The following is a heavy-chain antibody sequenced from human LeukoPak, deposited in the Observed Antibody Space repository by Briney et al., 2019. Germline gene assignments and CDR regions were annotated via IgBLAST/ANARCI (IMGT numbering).Heavy chain of an antibody. D-gene: IGHD6-13*01. Sequence: NPSETLSLTCTVSGGSISSGGYYWSWIRQPPGKGLEWIGYIYHSGSTYYNPSLKSRVTISVDRSKNQFSLKLSSVTAADTAVYYCARSKQQLGNWFDPWGQGTLVTVSS. J-gene: IGHJ5*02. CDR3: ARSKQQLGNWFDP. CDR2: IYHSGST. V-gene: IGHV4-30-2*01. CDR1: GGSISSGGYY.